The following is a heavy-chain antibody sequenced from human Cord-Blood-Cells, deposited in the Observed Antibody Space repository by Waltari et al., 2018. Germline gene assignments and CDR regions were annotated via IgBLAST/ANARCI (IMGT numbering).Heavy chain of an antibody. Sequence: QVQLQQWGAGLLKPSETLSLTCAVYGGSFSGYYWSWIRQPPGKGLEWIGEINHSGSTNSDQSLKSRVTISVDTSKNQFSLKLGSVTAADTAVYYCASERGSGSYLNWFDPWGQGTLVTVSS. CDR3: ASERGSGSYLNWFDP. V-gene: IGHV4-34*01. D-gene: IGHD3-10*01. J-gene: IGHJ5*02. CDR1: GGSFSGYY. CDR2: INHSGST.